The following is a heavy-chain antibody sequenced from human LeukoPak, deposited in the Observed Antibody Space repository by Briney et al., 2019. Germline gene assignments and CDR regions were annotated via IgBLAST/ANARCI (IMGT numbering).Heavy chain of an antibody. CDR1: GGSVSSGSYY. V-gene: IGHV4-61*01. J-gene: IGHJ3*02. Sequence: SETLSLTCTVSGGSVSSGSYYWSWIRQPPGKSLEWIGYIYYSGSTNYNPSLKSRVTISVDTSKNLFSLKLSSVTAADTAVYYCARQGYDSSAHAFDIWGQGTMVTVSS. D-gene: IGHD3-22*01. CDR3: ARQGYDSSAHAFDI. CDR2: IYYSGST.